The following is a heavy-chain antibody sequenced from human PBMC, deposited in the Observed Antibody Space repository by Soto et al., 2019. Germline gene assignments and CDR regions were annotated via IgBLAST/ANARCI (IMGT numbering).Heavy chain of an antibody. CDR3: ARDWYPYYDSSGSIPVY. V-gene: IGHV3-21*01. J-gene: IGHJ4*02. Sequence: GGSLRLSCAASGFTFSSYSMNWVRQAPGKGLEWVSSISSSSSYIYYADSVKGRFTISRDNSKNTLYLQMNSLRAEDTAVYYCARDWYPYYDSSGSIPVYWGQGTLVTSPQ. CDR1: GFTFSSYS. CDR2: ISSSSSYI. D-gene: IGHD3-22*01.